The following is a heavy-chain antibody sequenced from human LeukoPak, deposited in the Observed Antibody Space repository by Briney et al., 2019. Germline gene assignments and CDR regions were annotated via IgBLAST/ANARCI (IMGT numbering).Heavy chain of an antibody. J-gene: IGHJ4*02. CDR3: SRYCSGGSCYSVPDY. CDR1: GSTFGDYA. V-gene: IGHV3-49*04. Sequence: GGSLRLSCTASGSTFGDYAMTWVRQAPGKGLEWVGFVRSKAYGETTEYAASVKGRFTISRDDSKSVAYLQMNSLRTEDTAVYYCSRYCSGGSCYSVPDYWGQGTLVTVSS. D-gene: IGHD2-15*01. CDR2: VRSKAYGETT.